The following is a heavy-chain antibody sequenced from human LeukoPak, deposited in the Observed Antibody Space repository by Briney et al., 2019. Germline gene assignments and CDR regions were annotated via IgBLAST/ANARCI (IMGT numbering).Heavy chain of an antibody. CDR3: ARDLFEWGVAGGHDF. J-gene: IGHJ4*02. D-gene: IGHD3-10*01. Sequence: ASVKVSCKASGYTFISYGISWVRQAPGQGLEWMGWIANYAQNLQGRVTMTRDTSTSTAYMEPRSLTSDDTAVYYCARDLFEWGVAGGHDFWGQGTLVTVSS. CDR2: IA. V-gene: IGHV1-18*01. CDR1: GYTFISYG.